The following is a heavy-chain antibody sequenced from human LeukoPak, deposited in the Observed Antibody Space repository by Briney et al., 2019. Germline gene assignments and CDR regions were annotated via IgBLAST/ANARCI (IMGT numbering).Heavy chain of an antibody. CDR1: GFTFSSYS. D-gene: IGHD6-19*01. CDR3: ARDRWGQWLVRGFDY. J-gene: IGHJ4*02. Sequence: GGSLRLPCAASGFTFSSYSMNWVRQAPGKGLEWVSSISSSSSYIYYADSVKGRFTISRDNAKNSLYLQMNSLRAEDTAVYYCARDRWGQWLVRGFDYWGQGTLVTVSS. CDR2: ISSSSSYI. V-gene: IGHV3-21*01.